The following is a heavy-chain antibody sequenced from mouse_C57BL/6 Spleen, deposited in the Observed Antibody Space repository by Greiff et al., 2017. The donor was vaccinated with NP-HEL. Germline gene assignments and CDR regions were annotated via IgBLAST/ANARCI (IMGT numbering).Heavy chain of an antibody. CDR2: IYPSNGGT. Sequence: VKLQQPGTELVKPGASVKLSCKASGYTFTSYWMHWVKQRPGQGLEWIGNIYPSNGGTNYNEKFKSKATLTVDKSSSTAYMQLSSLTSEDSAVYYCARQKGTVEEPYWYFDVWGTGTTVTVSS. J-gene: IGHJ1*03. CDR1: GYTFTSYW. V-gene: IGHV1-53*01. CDR3: ARQKGTVEEPYWYFDV. D-gene: IGHD1-1*01.